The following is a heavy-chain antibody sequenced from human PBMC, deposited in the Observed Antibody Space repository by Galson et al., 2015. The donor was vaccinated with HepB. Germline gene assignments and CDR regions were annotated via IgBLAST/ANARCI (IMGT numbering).Heavy chain of an antibody. CDR1: GFPFNSAW. CDR3: TTDVYYTTYWSWLDP. V-gene: IGHV3-15*01. CDR2: IKSKTDGETT. J-gene: IGHJ5*02. Sequence: SLRLSCAASGFPFNSAWMTWVRQAPGMGLEWVGRIKSKTDGETTDYAAPVKGRFTISRDDSKNRLYLQMNSLKTEDTAVYYCTTDVYYTTYWSWLDPWGQGTLVTVPS. D-gene: IGHD2-2*02.